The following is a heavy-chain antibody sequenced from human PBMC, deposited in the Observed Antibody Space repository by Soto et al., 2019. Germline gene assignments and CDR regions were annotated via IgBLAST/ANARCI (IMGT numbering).Heavy chain of an antibody. CDR1: GYTFAGYY. CDR3: ARDHQELILYNWFDP. CDR2: INTNSGDT. J-gene: IGHJ5*02. Sequence: QVRLVQSGVEVKKPGASVKVSCKASGYTFAGYYMHWVRQAPGQGLEWMGWINTNSGDTQYAQKFQGRVTMTSDTSISTAYMELRSLRVDDTAVYYCARDHQELILYNWFDPWGQGTRVTVSS. D-gene: IGHD1-7*01. V-gene: IGHV1-2*02.